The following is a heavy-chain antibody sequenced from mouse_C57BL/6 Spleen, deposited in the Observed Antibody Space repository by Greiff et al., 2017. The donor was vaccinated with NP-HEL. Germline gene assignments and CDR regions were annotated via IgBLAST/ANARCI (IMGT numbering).Heavy chain of an antibody. D-gene: IGHD1-1*01. CDR2: INPNNGGT. J-gene: IGHJ4*01. CDR3: ARRRRDYYGSRDYAMDY. CDR1: GYTFTDYN. Sequence: EVKLVESGPELVKPGASVKIPCKASGYTFTDYNMDWVKQSHGKSLEWIGDINPNNGGTIYNQKFKGKATLTVDKSSSTAYMELRSLTSEDTAVYYCARRRRDYYGSRDYAMDYWGQGTSVTVSS. V-gene: IGHV1-18*01.